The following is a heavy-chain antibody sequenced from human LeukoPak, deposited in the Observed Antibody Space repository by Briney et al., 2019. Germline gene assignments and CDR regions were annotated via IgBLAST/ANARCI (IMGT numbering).Heavy chain of an antibody. CDR3: ARDGPIPGYSSGSNSDY. J-gene: IGHJ4*02. V-gene: IGHV1-18*01. D-gene: IGHD6-19*01. CDR2: ISAYNGNT. CDR1: GYTFTSYG. Sequence: ASVKVSCKASGYTFTSYGISWVRQAPGQGLEWMGWISAYNGNTNYAQKLQGRVTMTTDTSTSTAYMELRSLRSDDTAVYYCARDGPIPGYSSGSNSDYWGQGTLVTVSS.